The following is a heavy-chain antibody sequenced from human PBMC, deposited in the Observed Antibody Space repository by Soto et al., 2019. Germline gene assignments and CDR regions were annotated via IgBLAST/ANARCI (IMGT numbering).Heavy chain of an antibody. CDR1: GFSLTTRGVG. CDR3: AHGVLRTVFGLITTTAIYFDF. J-gene: IGHJ4*02. D-gene: IGHD3-3*01. V-gene: IGHV2-5*02. Sequence: QITLNESGPTAVSPTETLTLTCRVSGFSLTTRGVGEGWVRQSPGKFPELLALVCWADDQLYSESPTSRLTLSKNTSKNQVVLPVANLVPTDAATFYCAHGVLRTVFGLITTTAIYFDFWRQGTPVAVSS. CDR2: VCWADDQ.